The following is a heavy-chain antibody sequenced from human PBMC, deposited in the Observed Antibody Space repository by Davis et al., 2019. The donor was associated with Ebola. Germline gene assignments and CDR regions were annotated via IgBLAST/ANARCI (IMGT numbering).Heavy chain of an antibody. CDR2: IKQDGSEK. V-gene: IGHV3-7*03. Sequence: GESLKISCAASGFTFSSYWMSWVRQAPGKGLEWVANIKQDGSEKYYVDSVKGRFTISRDNAKNSLYLQMNSLRAEDTAVYYCARRQSFWSGSGYYYGMDVWGQGTTVTVSS. CDR3: ARRQSFWSGSGYYYGMDV. D-gene: IGHD3-3*01. CDR1: GFTFSSYW. J-gene: IGHJ6*02.